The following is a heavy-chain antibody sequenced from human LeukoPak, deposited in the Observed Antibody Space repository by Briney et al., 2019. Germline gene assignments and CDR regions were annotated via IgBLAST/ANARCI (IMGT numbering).Heavy chain of an antibody. CDR3: ARDQGSYYYDSSGYFVGDY. V-gene: IGHV3-21*01. D-gene: IGHD3-22*01. Sequence: PGGSLRLSCAASGFTFSSYSMNWVRQAPGKGLEWVSSISSSSSYIYYADSVKGRFTISRDNAKNSLYLQMNSLRAEDTAVYYRARDQGSYYYDSSGYFVGDYWGQGTLVTVSS. J-gene: IGHJ4*02. CDR1: GFTFSSYS. CDR2: ISSSSSYI.